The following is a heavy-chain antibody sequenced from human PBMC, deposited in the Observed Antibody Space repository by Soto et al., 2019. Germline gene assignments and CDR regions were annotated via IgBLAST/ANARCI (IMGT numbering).Heavy chain of an antibody. V-gene: IGHV1-18*01. CDR3: AGFLLGSPGYFDY. Sequence: QVQLVQSGGEVKKPGASVKVSCKASGYTFPSLAFNWVRQAPGQGLEWMGWITAYNGDTKYVPKFQGRVTMTTDTSTSTAYMELRSLRSDDSAVYYCAGFLLGSPGYFDYWGQGTLVTVSS. D-gene: IGHD2-15*01. J-gene: IGHJ4*02. CDR2: ITAYNGDT. CDR1: GYTFPSLA.